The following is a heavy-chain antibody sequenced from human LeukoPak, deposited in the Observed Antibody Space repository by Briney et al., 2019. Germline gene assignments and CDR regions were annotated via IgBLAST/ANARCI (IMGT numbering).Heavy chain of an antibody. V-gene: IGHV4-34*01. Sequence: SETLSLTCDVLGGPFSGYYWSWIRQPPGRRLEWIGEISQFGSTDYNPSLKSRVTISVDTSKNQFSLKLSSVTAADTAVYYCATPPGIAVSPEHGWGQGTLVTVSS. J-gene: IGHJ4*02. CDR3: ATPPGIAVSPEHG. CDR1: GGPFSGYY. CDR2: ISQFGST. D-gene: IGHD6-13*01.